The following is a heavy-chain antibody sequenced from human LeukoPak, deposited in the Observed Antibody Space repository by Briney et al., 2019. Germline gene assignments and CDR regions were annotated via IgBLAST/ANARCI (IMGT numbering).Heavy chain of an antibody. CDR2: IKSKIDGGTT. Sequence: GGSLRLSCVVSGITFSTAWMNWVRQAPGKGLEWVGRIKSKIDGGTTDYVAPVKGRFSISGDDSKNTVYLQMNSLKTEDTAVYYCATEGYCSGGSCYSLDYWGQGALVTVSS. D-gene: IGHD2-15*01. CDR1: GITFSTAW. CDR3: ATEGYCSGGSCYSLDY. V-gene: IGHV3-15*01. J-gene: IGHJ4*02.